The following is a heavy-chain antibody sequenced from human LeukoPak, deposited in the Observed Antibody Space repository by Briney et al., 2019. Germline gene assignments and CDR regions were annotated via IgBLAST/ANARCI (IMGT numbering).Heavy chain of an antibody. CDR1: GGSISSGGYS. CDR3: ARDYGTDFVWSSWFDP. J-gene: IGHJ5*02. Sequence: PSQTLSLTCAVSGGSISSGGYSWSWIRQPPGKGLEWIGYIYYSGSTNYNPSLKSRVTISVDTSKNQFSLKLSSVTAADTAVYYCARDYGTDFVWSSWFDPWGQGTLVTVSS. CDR2: IYYSGST. D-gene: IGHD3-16*01. V-gene: IGHV4-61*08.